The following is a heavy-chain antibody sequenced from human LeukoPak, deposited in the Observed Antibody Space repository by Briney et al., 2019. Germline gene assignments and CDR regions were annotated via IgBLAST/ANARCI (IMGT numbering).Heavy chain of an antibody. CDR1: GFTFSNYY. J-gene: IGHJ4*02. D-gene: IGHD5/OR15-5a*01. CDR3: ARTSSSVLDY. V-gene: IGHV3-11*06. Sequence: GGSLRLSCAASGFTFSNYYMSWIRQAPGKGLEWVSYISTSSSYTNYADSVKGRFTISRDNAKNSLYLQMNSLRAEDTAVYYCARTSSSVLDYWGQGTLVTVSS. CDR2: ISTSSSYT.